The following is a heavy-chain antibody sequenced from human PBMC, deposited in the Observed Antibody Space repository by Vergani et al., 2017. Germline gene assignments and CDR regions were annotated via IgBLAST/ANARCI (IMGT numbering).Heavy chain of an antibody. CDR1: GFTFSHYS. V-gene: IGHV3-21*04. Sequence: EVQMVESGGGLVKPGGSLRLSCVASGFTFSHYSMNWVRQAPGKGLEWVSSISGNNDDVYYADSVKGRFTISRDNSKNTLYLEMSSLRADDTAVYYCAKSASVSMSLPNWFESWGQGTHVTVS. D-gene: IGHD3-22*01. CDR3: AKSASVSMSLPNWFES. CDR2: ISGNNDDV. J-gene: IGHJ5*01.